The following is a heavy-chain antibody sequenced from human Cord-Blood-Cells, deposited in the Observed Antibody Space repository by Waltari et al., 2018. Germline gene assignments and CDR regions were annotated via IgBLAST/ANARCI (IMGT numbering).Heavy chain of an antibody. V-gene: IGHV4-38-2*01. CDR2: IYHSGST. Sequence: QVQLQESGPGLVKPSETLSLTCAVSGYSISSGYYWGWIRQPPGKGLEWNGSIYHSGSTYYNPSLKSRVTISVDTSKNQFSLKLSSVTAADTAVYYCARVGRELSLSYFDYWGQGTLVTVSS. D-gene: IGHD3-16*02. J-gene: IGHJ4*02. CDR1: GYSISSGYY. CDR3: ARVGRELSLSYFDY.